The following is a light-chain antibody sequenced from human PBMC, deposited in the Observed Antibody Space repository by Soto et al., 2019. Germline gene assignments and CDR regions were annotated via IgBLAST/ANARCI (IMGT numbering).Light chain of an antibody. J-gene: IGKJ4*01. CDR1: QDISNY. V-gene: IGKV1-33*01. Sequence: DIQMTQSPSSLSASVGDRVTITCQASQDISNYLNWYQQKPGKAPKLLIYDASNLETGVPSRFSGSGSGTDFTFTISSLQPEDIATYYCQQYDNSPSTFGGGTKVEI. CDR2: DAS. CDR3: QQYDNSPST.